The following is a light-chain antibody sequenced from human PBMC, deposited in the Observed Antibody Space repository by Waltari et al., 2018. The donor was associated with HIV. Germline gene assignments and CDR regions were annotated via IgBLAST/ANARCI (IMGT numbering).Light chain of an antibody. CDR3: AAWDDSLNGRI. V-gene: IGLV1-44*01. CDR1: TSTIGSNP. J-gene: IGLJ2*01. Sequence: QSVLTQPPSASGPPGQRVTISCSGSTSTIGSNPLSWFQQLPGTAPKLLIYLKNQRPSGVPDRISGSKSGTSASLAISGLQSEDEAHYYCAAWDDSLNGRIFGGGTKLTVL. CDR2: LKN.